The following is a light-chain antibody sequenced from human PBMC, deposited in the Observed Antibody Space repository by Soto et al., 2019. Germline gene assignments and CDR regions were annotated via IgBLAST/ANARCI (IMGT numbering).Light chain of an antibody. J-gene: IGKJ1*01. CDR3: QQFRNWPWT. CDR2: GAS. CDR1: QSISIN. Sequence: EIVLTQSPGTLSLSPGERVTLSCRASQSISINLAWYQHKPGQAPRLLIHGASTRATGVPARISGSGSGTEFTLTISSLQSEEFAVYYCQQFRNWPWTVGQGTKVDIK. V-gene: IGKV3D-15*01.